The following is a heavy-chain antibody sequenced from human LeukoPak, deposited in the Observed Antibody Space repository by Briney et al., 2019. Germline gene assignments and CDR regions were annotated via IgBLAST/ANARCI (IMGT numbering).Heavy chain of an antibody. CDR1: GGSISSGSYY. CDR2: IYYSGST. V-gene: IGHV4-31*03. D-gene: IGHD2-8*01. CDR3: ARLYDSFRAFDI. Sequence: PSQTLSLTCSVSGGSISSGSYYWSWIRQHPGKGLEWIGCIYYSGSTYYNPSLKSRVTISVDTSKNQFSLKLNSVTAADTAVYYCARLYDSFRAFDIWGQGTIITVSS. J-gene: IGHJ3*02.